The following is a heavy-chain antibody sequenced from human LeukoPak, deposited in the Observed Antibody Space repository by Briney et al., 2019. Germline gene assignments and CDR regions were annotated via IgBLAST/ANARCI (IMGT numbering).Heavy chain of an antibody. V-gene: IGHV3-23*01. Sequence: PGGSLRLSCAASGFTFSTYAMNWVPHGPARGLACVSDICGSGGGTYYADSLKGRFTISRDDSKNMLFLQMNSLRAEDTALYYCAKSPDSGAARGAFDIWGQGTMVTVSS. J-gene: IGHJ3*02. CDR2: ICGSGGGT. CDR1: GFTFSTYA. D-gene: IGHD6-6*01. CDR3: AKSPDSGAARGAFDI.